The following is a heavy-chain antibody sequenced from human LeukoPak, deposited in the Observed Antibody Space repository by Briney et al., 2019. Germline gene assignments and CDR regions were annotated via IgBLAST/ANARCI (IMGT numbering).Heavy chain of an antibody. V-gene: IGHV3-11*01. D-gene: IGHD2-2*01. J-gene: IGHJ4*02. Sequence: PGGSLRLSCVVSGFTFSNCAMSWVRQAPGKGLEWVSYISGSGSTIYYADSVKGRFTISRDNAKNSLYLQVNSLRAEDTAVYYCARDRRHCSFTNCCNAYFDYWGQGTLVTVSS. CDR3: ARDRRHCSFTNCCNAYFDY. CDR1: GFTFSNCA. CDR2: ISGSGSTI.